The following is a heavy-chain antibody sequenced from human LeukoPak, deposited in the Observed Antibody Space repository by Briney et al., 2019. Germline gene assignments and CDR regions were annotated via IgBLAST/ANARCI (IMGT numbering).Heavy chain of an antibody. CDR1: GGSISSGSYY. D-gene: IGHD2-15*01. Sequence: SQILSLTCTVSGGSISSGSYYWSWIRQPAGKGLEWIGRIYTSGSTNYNPSLKSRVTISVDTSKNQFSLKLSSVTAADTAVYYCARGYCSGGSCYSESGGFDPWGQGTLVTVSS. V-gene: IGHV4-61*02. J-gene: IGHJ5*02. CDR3: ARGYCSGGSCYSESGGFDP. CDR2: IYTSGST.